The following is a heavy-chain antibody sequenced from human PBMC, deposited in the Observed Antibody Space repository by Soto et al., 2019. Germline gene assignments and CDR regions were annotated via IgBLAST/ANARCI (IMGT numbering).Heavy chain of an antibody. CDR1: GASVASSNW. Sequence: VQLLQAGLGLVKPSGTLSLSCTVSGASVASSNWWSWVRQSPGKGLEWLGDIFHVGISKYNPYPXGXTXRXXDKSNTQFSLTLKYVTAADTAVYYCATLPAPIEVSVLPIPTWGQGTLVTVSS. D-gene: IGHD2-15*01. CDR3: ATLPAPIEVSVLPIPT. V-gene: IGHV4-4*02. CDR2: IFHVGIS. J-gene: IGHJ5*02.